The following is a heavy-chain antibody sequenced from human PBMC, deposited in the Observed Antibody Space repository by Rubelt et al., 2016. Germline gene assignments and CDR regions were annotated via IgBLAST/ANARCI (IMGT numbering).Heavy chain of an antibody. CDR3: ARVMITFGGVIEVGWFDP. CDR1: GYTFTSYG. D-gene: IGHD3-16*02. J-gene: IGHJ5*02. CDR2: ISAYNGNT. V-gene: IGHV1-18*01. Sequence: QVQLVQSGAEVKKPGASVKVSCKASGYTFTSYGISWVRQAPGQWLEWMGWISAYNGNTNYAQKIPGEVTMTTDTSTSTAYMELMSLRSDDTAVYYCARVMITFGGVIEVGWFDPWGQGTLVTVSS.